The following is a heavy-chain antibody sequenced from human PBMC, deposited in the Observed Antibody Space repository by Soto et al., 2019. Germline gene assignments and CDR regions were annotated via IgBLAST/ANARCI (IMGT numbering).Heavy chain of an antibody. CDR3: ASSPPDNYYDSSGYPTYYFDY. CDR1: GGSISSSSYY. Sequence: SETLSLTCTVSGGSISSSSYYWGWIRQPPGKGLEWIGSIYYSGSTYYNPSLKSRVTISVDTSKNQFSLKLSSVTAADTAVYYCASSPPDNYYDSSGYPTYYFDYWGQGTLVTVSS. V-gene: IGHV4-39*01. J-gene: IGHJ4*02. CDR2: IYYSGST. D-gene: IGHD3-22*01.